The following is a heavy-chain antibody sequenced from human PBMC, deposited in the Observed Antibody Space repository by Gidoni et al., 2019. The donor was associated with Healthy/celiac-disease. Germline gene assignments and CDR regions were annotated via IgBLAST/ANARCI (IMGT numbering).Heavy chain of an antibody. Sequence: QVQLVESGGGVVQPGRSLRLSCAASGFTFSSYGMHWVRQAPGKGLGWVAVISYDGSNKYYADSVKGRFTISRDNSKNTLYLQMNSLRAEDTAVYYCATSPDSGSYGAALVDYWGQGTLVTVSS. J-gene: IGHJ4*02. V-gene: IGHV3-30*03. CDR3: ATSPDSGSYGAALVDY. CDR2: ISYDGSNK. CDR1: GFTFSSYG. D-gene: IGHD1-26*01.